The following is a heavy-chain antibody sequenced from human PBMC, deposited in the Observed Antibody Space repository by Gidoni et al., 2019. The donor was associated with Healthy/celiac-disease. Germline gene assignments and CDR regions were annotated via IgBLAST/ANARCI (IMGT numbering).Heavy chain of an antibody. Sequence: EVQLLESGVGLVQPGGSLRLYCAASGFPFRSYARSWVRQAPGKGLEWVSAMSGSGGSTYYEDAVKGRFTISRDNSKNTLYLQMNSLRAEDTAVYYCAKDYPYSSGWYYFDYWGQGTLVTVSS. CDR1: GFPFRSYA. CDR3: AKDYPYSSGWYYFDY. CDR2: MSGSGGST. D-gene: IGHD6-19*01. J-gene: IGHJ4*02. V-gene: IGHV3-23*01.